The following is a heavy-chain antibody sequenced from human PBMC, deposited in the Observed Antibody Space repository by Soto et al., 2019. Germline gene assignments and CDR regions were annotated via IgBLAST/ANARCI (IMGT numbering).Heavy chain of an antibody. CDR1: GGTFSSYA. Sequence: QVQLVQSGAEVKKPGSSVKVSCKASGGTFSSYAISWVRQAPGQGLEWMGGTIPIFGTANYAQKFQGRVTITADKSTSKAYMELSSLRSEDTAVYYCARDKIDDFWSGYPPRYWGQGTLVTVSS. CDR3: ARDKIDDFWSGYPPRY. CDR2: TIPIFGTA. D-gene: IGHD3-3*01. V-gene: IGHV1-69*06. J-gene: IGHJ4*02.